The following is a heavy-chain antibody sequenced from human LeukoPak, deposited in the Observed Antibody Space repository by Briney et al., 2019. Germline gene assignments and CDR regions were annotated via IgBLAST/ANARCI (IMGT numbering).Heavy chain of an antibody. CDR3: ARTIVVVVAATRGKTRGAFDI. J-gene: IGHJ3*02. CDR2: INHSGST. Sequence: SETLSLTCAVYGGSFSGYYWSWIRQPPGKGLEWIGEINHSGSTNYNPSLKSRVTISVDTSKNQFSLKLSSVTAADTAVYYCARTIVVVVAATRGKTRGAFDIWGQGTMVTVSS. D-gene: IGHD2-15*01. V-gene: IGHV4-34*01. CDR1: GGSFSGYY.